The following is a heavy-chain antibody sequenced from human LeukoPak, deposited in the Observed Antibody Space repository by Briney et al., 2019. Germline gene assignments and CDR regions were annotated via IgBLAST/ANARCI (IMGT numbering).Heavy chain of an antibody. CDR1: GDSINNYF. J-gene: IGHJ5*02. Sequence: SETLFLTCIVSGDSINNYFWSWIRQPPGKGLEWIGDVYYIGNTKYNPSLKSRLSISLDTAKNQFPLKLRSVTAADTAVYYCARVGSGWPNWFDPWGQGTLVTVSS. CDR2: VYYIGNT. D-gene: IGHD6-19*01. V-gene: IGHV4-59*01. CDR3: ARVGSGWPNWFDP.